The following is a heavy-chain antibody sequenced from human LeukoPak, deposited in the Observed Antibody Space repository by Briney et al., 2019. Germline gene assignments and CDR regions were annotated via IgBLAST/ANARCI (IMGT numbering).Heavy chain of an antibody. CDR2: IYTSGST. V-gene: IGHV4-4*07. J-gene: IGHJ2*01. D-gene: IGHD4-23*01. CDR3: ARDLLVVTNWYFDL. Sequence: PSESLSLTCTVPGGSVSSYYWSWIRQPAGKGLEWIGRIYTSGSTNYNPSLTSRVTMSVDTSKNQFSLKLSSVTAADTAVYYCARDLLVVTNWYFDLWGRGTLVTVSS. CDR1: GGSVSSYY.